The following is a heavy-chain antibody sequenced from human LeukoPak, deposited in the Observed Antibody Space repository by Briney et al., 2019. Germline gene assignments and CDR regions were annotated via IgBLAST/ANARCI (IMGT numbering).Heavy chain of an antibody. Sequence: ASVKVSCKASGYTFTSYGISWVRQAPGQGREWMEWISAYNGNTNYAQKLQGRVTMTTDTSTSTAYMELRSLRSDDTAVYYCAIPLLSWGYCSSTSCWDAFDIWGQGTMVTVSS. J-gene: IGHJ3*02. V-gene: IGHV1-18*01. D-gene: IGHD2-2*01. CDR2: ISAYNGNT. CDR1: GYTFTSYG. CDR3: AIPLLSWGYCSSTSCWDAFDI.